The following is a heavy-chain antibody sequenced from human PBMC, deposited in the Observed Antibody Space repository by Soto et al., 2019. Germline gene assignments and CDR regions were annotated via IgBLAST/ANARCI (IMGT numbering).Heavy chain of an antibody. CDR3: ARGWPVGVVVTGAFDY. CDR1: GYTFTSYG. CDR2: ISAYNGNT. V-gene: IGHV1-18*01. D-gene: IGHD2-21*02. J-gene: IGHJ4*02. Sequence: ASVKVSCKASGYTFTSYGISWVRQAPGQGLEWMGWISAYNGNTNYAQKLQGRVTMTTDTSTSTAYMELRSLRSDDTAVYYCARGWPVGVVVTGAFDYWGQGTLVTVSS.